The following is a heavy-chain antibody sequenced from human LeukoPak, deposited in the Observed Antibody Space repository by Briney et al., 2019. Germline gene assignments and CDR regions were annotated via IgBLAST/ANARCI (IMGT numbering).Heavy chain of an antibody. J-gene: IGHJ6*02. CDR3: ARDRRSSTTNDYYYYGMDV. CDR2: IYSGGST. Sequence: PGGSLRLSCAASGFTVSSNYMSWVRQAPGKGLEWVSVIYSGGSTYYADSVKGRFTISRHNSKNTLYLQMNSLRAEDTAVYYCARDRRSSTTNDYYYYGMDVWGQGTTVTVSS. V-gene: IGHV3-53*04. CDR1: GFTVSSNY. D-gene: IGHD2-2*01.